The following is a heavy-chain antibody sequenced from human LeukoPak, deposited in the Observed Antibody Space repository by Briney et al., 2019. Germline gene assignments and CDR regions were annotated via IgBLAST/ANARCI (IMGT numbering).Heavy chain of an antibody. CDR3: ARVGMISYSFDY. Sequence: PGGSLRLSCAASGFTFSSYTMNWVRQAPGKGLEWVSSITSSSSYIYYADSVKGRFTISRDNAKNTLYLQMNTLRAEDTAVYYCARVGMISYSFDYWGQGTLVTVSS. CDR2: ITSSSSYI. CDR1: GFTFSSYT. J-gene: IGHJ4*02. D-gene: IGHD2-21*01. V-gene: IGHV3-21*01.